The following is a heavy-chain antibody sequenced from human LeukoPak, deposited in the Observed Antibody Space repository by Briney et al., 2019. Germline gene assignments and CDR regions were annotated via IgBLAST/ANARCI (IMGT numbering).Heavy chain of an antibody. D-gene: IGHD5-12*01. CDR3: ARDRATAPLDY. Sequence: SETLSLTCAVYGGSFSGYYWSWIRQPPGKGLEWIGEINHSGSTNYNPSLKSRVTISVDTSKNQFSLKLSSVTAADTAVYYCARDRATAPLDYWGQGTLVTVSS. J-gene: IGHJ4*02. CDR2: INHSGST. V-gene: IGHV4-34*01. CDR1: GGSFSGYY.